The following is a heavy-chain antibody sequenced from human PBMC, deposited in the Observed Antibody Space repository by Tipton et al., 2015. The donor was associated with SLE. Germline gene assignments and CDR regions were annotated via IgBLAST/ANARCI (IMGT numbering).Heavy chain of an antibody. CDR2: ISTSGST. Sequence: TLSLTCTVSGGSISNYYWTWIRQPAGKGLGWLGRISTSGSTNYNPSLTSRVTMSLDTSKNQFSLNLSFLTAADTAVYYCARGSRTSSWYFDYWGQGTLVTVSS. CDR3: ARGSRTSSWYFDY. CDR1: GGSISNYY. D-gene: IGHD6-13*01. V-gene: IGHV4-4*07. J-gene: IGHJ4*02.